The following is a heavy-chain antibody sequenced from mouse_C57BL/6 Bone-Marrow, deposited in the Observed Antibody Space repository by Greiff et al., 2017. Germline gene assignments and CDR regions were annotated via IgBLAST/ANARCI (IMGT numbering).Heavy chain of an antibody. V-gene: IGHV5-12*01. J-gene: IGHJ3*01. Sequence: EVQLVESGGGLVQPGGSLKLSCAASGFTFSDYYMYWVRQTPEKRLEWVAYISNGGGSTYYPDTVKGRFTISRDNAKNTLYPQMSRLKSEDTAMYYCARPGRLTWFAYWGQGTLVTVSA. D-gene: IGHD2-4*01. CDR2: ISNGGGST. CDR3: ARPGRLTWFAY. CDR1: GFTFSDYY.